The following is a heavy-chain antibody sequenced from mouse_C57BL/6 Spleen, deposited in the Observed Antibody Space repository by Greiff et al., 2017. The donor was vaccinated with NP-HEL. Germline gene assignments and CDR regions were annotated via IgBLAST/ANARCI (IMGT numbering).Heavy chain of an antibody. CDR1: GYAFSSYW. CDR3: AREVYYDYDGGAY. Sequence: VKLVESGAELVKPGASVKISCKASGYAFSSYWMNWVKQRPGKGLEWIGQIYPGDGDTNYNGKFKGKATLTADKSSSTAYMQLSSLTSEDSAVYFCAREVYYDYDGGAYWGQGTLVTVSA. V-gene: IGHV1-80*01. J-gene: IGHJ3*01. CDR2: IYPGDGDT. D-gene: IGHD2-4*01.